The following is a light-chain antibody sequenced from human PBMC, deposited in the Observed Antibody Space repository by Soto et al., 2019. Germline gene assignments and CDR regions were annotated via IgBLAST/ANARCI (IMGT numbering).Light chain of an antibody. V-gene: IGKV1-33*01. J-gene: IGKJ5*01. CDR2: DAS. CDR3: QQYENLPT. Sequence: IQMTQSPSSLSSSVGDRFTISFRASHDIRNTLAWYQQKPGEAPKLLIYDASNLEAGVPSRFRGSGSGTDFTFTISRLQPEDIATYYCQQYENLPTFGQGTRLEIK. CDR1: HDIRNT.